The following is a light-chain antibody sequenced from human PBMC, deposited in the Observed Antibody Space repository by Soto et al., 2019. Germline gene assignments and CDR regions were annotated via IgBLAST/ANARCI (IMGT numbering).Light chain of an antibody. J-gene: IGLJ1*01. CDR3: QTWASGSYV. CDR1: SGHTEYA. CDR2: VNSDGSY. Sequence: QLVLTQSPSASASLGASVKLTCTLSSGHTEYAIAWHQQQPERGPRYLMKVNSDGSYTRGDGIPDRFSGSSSGSERYLSISSLQSDDEAEYYCQTWASGSYVFGTGTKVTVL. V-gene: IGLV4-69*01.